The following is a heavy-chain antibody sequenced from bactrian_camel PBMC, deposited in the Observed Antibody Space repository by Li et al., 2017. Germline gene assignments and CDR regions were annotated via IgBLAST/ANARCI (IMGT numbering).Heavy chain of an antibody. CDR2: VYTGDGST. CDR1: RSTHIRWASDYC. CDR3: ASSSAVCTDTMLRQVWLFNY. Sequence: HVQLVESGGGSVQAGGSLRLSCAVSRSTHIRWASDYCMAWFRQPTGKEREGVALVYTGDGSTYYDDSVKGRFTVSQNNTKNTVYLQMNSLQPEDTAMYYCASSSAVCTDTMLRQVWLFNYWGQGTQVTVS. J-gene: IGHJ4*01. D-gene: IGHD1*01. V-gene: IGHV3S1*01.